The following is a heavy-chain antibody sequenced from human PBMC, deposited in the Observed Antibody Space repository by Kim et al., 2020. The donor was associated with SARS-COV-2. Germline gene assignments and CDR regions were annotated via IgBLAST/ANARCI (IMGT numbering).Heavy chain of an antibody. J-gene: IGHJ4*02. V-gene: IGHV3-7*03. CDR2: IKQDGSEK. D-gene: IGHD3-10*01. CDR1: GFTFSSYW. Sequence: GGSLRLSCAASGFTFSSYWMSWVRQAPGKGLEWVANIKQDGSEKYYVDSVKGRFTISRDNAKNSLYLQMNSLRAEDTAVYYCAREDRDGSGGYQFWGQGTLVTVSS. CDR3: AREDRDGSGGYQF.